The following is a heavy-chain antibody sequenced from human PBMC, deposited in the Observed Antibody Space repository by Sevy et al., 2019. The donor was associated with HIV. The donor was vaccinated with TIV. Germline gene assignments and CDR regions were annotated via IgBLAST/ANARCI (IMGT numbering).Heavy chain of an antibody. D-gene: IGHD3-10*01. Sequence: GESLKISCKGSGYSFISYWIAWVRQMPGKGLEWMGIFYPGDSDTRYSPSFQGQVTISVDKSITTAYLQWSSLKASDTACYYCARVSRWYYYGSGSLIGVGGMDVWGQGTTVTVSS. CDR3: ARVSRWYYYGSGSLIGVGGMDV. V-gene: IGHV5-51*01. J-gene: IGHJ6*02. CDR1: GYSFISYW. CDR2: FYPGDSDT.